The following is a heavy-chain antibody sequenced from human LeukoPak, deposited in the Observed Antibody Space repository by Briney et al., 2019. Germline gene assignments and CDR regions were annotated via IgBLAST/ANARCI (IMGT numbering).Heavy chain of an antibody. CDR1: GGSISSGGYY. Sequence: PSETLSLTCTVSGGSISSGGYYWSWIQQPPGKGLERIGYIYHSGSTYYNPSLKSRVTISVDRSKNQFSLKLSSVTAADTAVYYCARGRTDQVDYWGQGTLVTVSS. CDR2: IYHSGST. V-gene: IGHV4-30-2*01. J-gene: IGHJ4*02. CDR3: ARGRTDQVDY.